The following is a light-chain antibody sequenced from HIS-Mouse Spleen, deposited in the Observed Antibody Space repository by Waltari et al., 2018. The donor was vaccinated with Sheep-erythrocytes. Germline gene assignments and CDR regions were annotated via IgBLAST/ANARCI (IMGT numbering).Light chain of an antibody. CDR2: QDS. Sequence: SYELTQPPSVSVSPGQTASITCSGDKLGDKYACWYQQKPGQSPVLVIYQDSKRPSGIPERFSGSNSGNTATLTISGTQAMDEADYYCQAWHSSTAWVFGGGTKLTVL. V-gene: IGLV3-1*01. J-gene: IGLJ3*02. CDR1: KLGDKY. CDR3: QAWHSSTAWV.